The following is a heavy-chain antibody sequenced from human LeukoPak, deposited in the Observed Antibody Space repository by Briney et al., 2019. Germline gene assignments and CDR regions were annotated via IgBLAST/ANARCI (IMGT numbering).Heavy chain of an antibody. CDR3: TKRAPYYFDY. CDR2: ISGSGGTT. Sequence: GGSLRLSCTASGFTFSTYEMNWVRQAPGKGLEWVSTISGSGGTTYYADSVKGRFTISRDNSKNTLYLQMNSLRAEDTALYYCTKRAPYYFDYWGQGTLVTVSS. CDR1: GFTFSTYE. J-gene: IGHJ4*02. V-gene: IGHV3-23*01.